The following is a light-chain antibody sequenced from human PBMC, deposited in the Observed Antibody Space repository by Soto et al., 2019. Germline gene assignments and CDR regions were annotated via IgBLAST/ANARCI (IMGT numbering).Light chain of an antibody. Sequence: EIVLTQSPGTLSLTQGERATLSCRASQSVRSGYFAWYQQKPGQAPRLLIVGASSRATGIPDRFSGGGSGTDFTLTISRLEPEDFALYYCHQYDNSPLTFGGGTKVDI. CDR2: GAS. CDR1: QSVRSGY. J-gene: IGKJ4*01. CDR3: HQYDNSPLT. V-gene: IGKV3-20*01.